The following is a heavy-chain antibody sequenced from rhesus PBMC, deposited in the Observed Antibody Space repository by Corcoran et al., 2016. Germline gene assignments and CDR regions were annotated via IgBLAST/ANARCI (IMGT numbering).Heavy chain of an antibody. CDR2: IKNKANSYTK. Sequence: EVHLVESGGGLVQPGGSLRLSCPASGFPFSTDYMRWVRQAQGKGLEWVGLIKNKANSYTKEYAAAVKGRFTSSRDDSKNTLYLQMSSRKTEDTALYYCTSTTRFDYWGQGVLVTVSS. CDR3: TSTTRFDY. J-gene: IGHJ4*01. D-gene: IGHD2-2*01. V-gene: IGHV3-13*01. CDR1: GFPFSTDY.